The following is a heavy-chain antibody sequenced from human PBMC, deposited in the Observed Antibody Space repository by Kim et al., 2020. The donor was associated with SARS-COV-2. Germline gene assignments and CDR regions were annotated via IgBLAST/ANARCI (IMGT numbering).Heavy chain of an antibody. CDR3: AKDILVGNNKPGYSSSWYPQTYYYYYGMDV. J-gene: IGHJ6*02. Sequence: GGSLRLSCAASGFTFDDYAMHWVRQAPGKGLEWVSLISGDGGSTYYADSVKGRFTISRDNSKNSLYLQMNSLRTEDTALYYCAKDILVGNNKPGYSSSWYPQTYYYYYGMDVWGQGTTVTVSS. D-gene: IGHD6-13*01. CDR2: ISGDGGST. V-gene: IGHV3-43*02. CDR1: GFTFDDYA.